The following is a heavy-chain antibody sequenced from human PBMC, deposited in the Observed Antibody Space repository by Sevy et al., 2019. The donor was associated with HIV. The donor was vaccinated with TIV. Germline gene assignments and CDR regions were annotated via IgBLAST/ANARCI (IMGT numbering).Heavy chain of an antibody. V-gene: IGHV3-15*01. CDR2: IKSKTDGGTT. CDR3: TTDVYGSGSYK. Sequence: GGSLRLSCAASGFTFSNAWMSWVRQAPGKGLEWVGRIKSKTDGGTTDYATPVKGRFTISRDDSKNTLYLQMNSLKTEDTAVYYCTTDVYGSGSYKWGQGTLVTVSS. CDR1: GFTFSNAW. J-gene: IGHJ4*02. D-gene: IGHD3-10*01.